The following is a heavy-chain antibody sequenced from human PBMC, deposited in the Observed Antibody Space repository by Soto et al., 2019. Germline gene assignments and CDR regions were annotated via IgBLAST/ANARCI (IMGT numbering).Heavy chain of an antibody. CDR1: GFNFNTYF. V-gene: IGHV3-30*13. J-gene: IGHJ4*02. CDR3: ARDDEHGSNGDLAY. CDR2: IFPNGRDK. D-gene: IGHD1-26*01. Sequence: QVQLVQSGGGVVQPGRSLRLSCAASGFNFNTYFMHWVRQAPGKGLEWVAMIFPNGRDKEYADSVKGRLTISRDNSNNRMYVQMDSLSPEDTAVYYCARDDEHGSNGDLAYWGQGALVTVSS.